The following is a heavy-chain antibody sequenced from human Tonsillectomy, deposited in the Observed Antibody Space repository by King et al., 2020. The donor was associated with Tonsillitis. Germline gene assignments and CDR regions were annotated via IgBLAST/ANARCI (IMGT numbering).Heavy chain of an antibody. CDR1: GFTFSTYA. CDR3: AKCPYDFWSGGLYYAMDV. CDR2: MSGAGART. Sequence: VQLVESGGGLVQPGGSLRLSCAASGFTFSTYAMTWVRQAPGKGLEWVSVMSGAGARTYHADSVKGRFTISRDNSKNTLYLQMNILRAEYTAVYYCAKCPYDFWSGGLYYAMDVWGQGTTVTVSS. J-gene: IGHJ6*02. V-gene: IGHV3-23*04. D-gene: IGHD3-3*01.